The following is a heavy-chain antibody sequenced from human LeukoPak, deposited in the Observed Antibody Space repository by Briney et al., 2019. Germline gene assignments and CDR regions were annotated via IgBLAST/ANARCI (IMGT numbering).Heavy chain of an antibody. CDR2: IYYSGST. J-gene: IGHJ5*02. D-gene: IGHD5-18*01. V-gene: IGHV4-39*01. CDR3: ARDSNSYGYQGNNWFDP. CDR1: GGSISTYY. Sequence: PSETLSLTCTVSGGSISTYYWSWIRQPPGKGLEWIGSIYYSGSTYYNPSLKSRVTISVDTSKNQFSLKLSSVTAADTAVYYCARDSNSYGYQGNNWFDPWGQGTLVTVSS.